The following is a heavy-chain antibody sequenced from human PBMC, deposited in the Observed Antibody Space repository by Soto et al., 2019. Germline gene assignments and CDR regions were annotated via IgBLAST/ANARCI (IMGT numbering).Heavy chain of an antibody. D-gene: IGHD3-10*01. V-gene: IGHV4-28*01. CDR3: ARTAYGSGSSFDY. CDR2: IYYSGST. J-gene: IGHJ4*02. CDR1: GYSISSSNW. Sequence: QVQLQESGPGLVKPSDTLSLTCAVSGYSISSSNWWGWIRQPPGKGLEWIGYIYYSGSTYYNPSLNSRVTMSLDTSKNQFSLKLSCVTAVDTAVYYCARTAYGSGSSFDYWGPGTLVTVSS.